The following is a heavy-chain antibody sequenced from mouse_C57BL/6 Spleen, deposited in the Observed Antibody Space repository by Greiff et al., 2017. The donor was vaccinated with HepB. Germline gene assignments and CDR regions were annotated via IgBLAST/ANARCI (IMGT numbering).Heavy chain of an antibody. Sequence: EVKLVESGGGLVKPGGSLKLSCAASGFTFSSYAMSWVRQTPEKRLEWVATISDGGSYTYYPDNVKGRFTISRDNAKNNLYLQMSHLKSEDTAMYYCARDGDYYGSSWAYWGQGTLVTVSA. CDR2: ISDGGSYT. D-gene: IGHD1-1*01. J-gene: IGHJ3*01. V-gene: IGHV5-4*01. CDR3: ARDGDYYGSSWAY. CDR1: GFTFSSYA.